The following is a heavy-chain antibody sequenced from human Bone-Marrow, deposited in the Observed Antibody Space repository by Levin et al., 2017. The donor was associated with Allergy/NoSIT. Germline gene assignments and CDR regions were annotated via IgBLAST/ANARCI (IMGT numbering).Heavy chain of an antibody. D-gene: IGHD3-10*01. V-gene: IGHV2-5*02. CDR1: GFSLTTGGVG. J-gene: IGHJ2*01. CDR2: VYWDDDK. Sequence: SGPTLVKPTQTLTLTCSFSGFSLTTGGVGVGWFRQPPGKALEWLALVYWDDDKRYSPSLESRLNISKDTTKNHVVLRMTDMDPADTATYYCAHGLSPTTIVSWYFDLWGPGTVVTVSS. CDR3: AHGLSPTTIVSWYFDL.